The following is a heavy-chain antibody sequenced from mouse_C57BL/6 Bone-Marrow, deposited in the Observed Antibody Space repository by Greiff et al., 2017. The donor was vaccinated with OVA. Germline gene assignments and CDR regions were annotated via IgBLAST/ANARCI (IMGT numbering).Heavy chain of an antibody. CDR3: AREIPGFAY. V-gene: IGHV3-6*01. CDR2: ISYDGSN. Sequence: EVQLKESGPGLVKPSQSLSLTCSVTGYSITSGYYWNWIRQFPGNKLEWMGYISYDGSNNYNPSLKNRISITRDTSKNQFFLKLNSVTTEDTATYYCAREIPGFAYWGQGTLVTVSA. J-gene: IGHJ3*01. CDR1: GYSITSGYY.